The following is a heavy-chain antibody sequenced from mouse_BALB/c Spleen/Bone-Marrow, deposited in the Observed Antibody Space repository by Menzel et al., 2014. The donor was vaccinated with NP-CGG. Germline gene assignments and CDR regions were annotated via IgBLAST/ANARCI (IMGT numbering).Heavy chain of an antibody. D-gene: IGHD2-12*01. J-gene: IGHJ4*01. Sequence: VQGVESGPDLVAPSQSLSITCTVSGFSLTSYGVHWVRQPPGKGLEWLVVIWSDGSTTYNSALKSRLSISKDNSKSQVFLKMNSLQTDDTAMYYCAKHRYDVGDMDYWGQGTSVNVSS. V-gene: IGHV2-6-2*01. CDR1: GFSLTSYG. CDR2: IWSDGST. CDR3: AKHRYDVGDMDY.